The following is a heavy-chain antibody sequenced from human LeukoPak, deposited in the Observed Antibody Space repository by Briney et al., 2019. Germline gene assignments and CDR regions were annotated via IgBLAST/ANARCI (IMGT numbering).Heavy chain of an antibody. J-gene: IGHJ4*02. V-gene: IGHV4-34*01. CDR3: ARHNYGGNSFDY. Sequence: SETLSPTCTVSGDSISRYYWSWIRQPAGKGLEWIGEINHSGSTNYNPSLKSRVTISVDTSKNQFSLKLSSVTAADTAVYYCARHNYGGNSFDYWGQGTLVTVSS. CDR2: INHSGST. CDR1: GDSISRYY. D-gene: IGHD4-23*01.